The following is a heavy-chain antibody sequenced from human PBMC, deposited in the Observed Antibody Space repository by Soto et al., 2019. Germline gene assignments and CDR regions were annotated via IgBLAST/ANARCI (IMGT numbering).Heavy chain of an antibody. Sequence: QLHLVQSGAVVKKPGASVTVSCSASGYPVTAYYMHWVRQAPGRGLEWMGGINPATGAAKYTQTLQGRVNLAWDTSTITVFMELSGPTSDDTAVFSCARGGGVGVAGSAAFDMWGQGNLVTVSS. J-gene: IGHJ3*02. V-gene: IGHV1-2*02. D-gene: IGHD3-3*01. CDR3: ARGGGVGVAGSAAFDM. CDR1: GYPVTAYY. CDR2: INPATGAA.